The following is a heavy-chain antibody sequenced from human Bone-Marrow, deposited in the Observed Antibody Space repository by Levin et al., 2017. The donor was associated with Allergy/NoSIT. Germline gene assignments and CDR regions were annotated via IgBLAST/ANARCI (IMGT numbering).Heavy chain of an antibody. J-gene: IGHJ4*02. V-gene: IGHV3-9*01. CDR3: AKDARSGSSRYFDS. D-gene: IGHD1-26*01. Sequence: SLKISCEASGFTFDDYAMHWVRQVPGKGLEWVSGVSWNGDYIGYADSVKARFTISRDNAKNSLYLQMNSLRTEDTALYYCAKDARSGSSRYFDSWGQGTQVTVSS. CDR1: GFTFDDYA. CDR2: VSWNGDYI.